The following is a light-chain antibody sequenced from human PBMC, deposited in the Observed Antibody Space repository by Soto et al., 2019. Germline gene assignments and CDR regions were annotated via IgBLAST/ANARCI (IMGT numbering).Light chain of an antibody. CDR1: QSVSSSY. J-gene: IGKJ4*01. Sequence: EIVLTQSPGTLSLSPGERATLSCRASQSVSSSYVAWHQQKPSQAPRLVIYGASSRATGSPDRFSGSGSGTDFTLTSSRLEPEDFAVYSCQQYDSSPLTFGGGTKVDIK. V-gene: IGKV3-20*01. CDR2: GAS. CDR3: QQYDSSPLT.